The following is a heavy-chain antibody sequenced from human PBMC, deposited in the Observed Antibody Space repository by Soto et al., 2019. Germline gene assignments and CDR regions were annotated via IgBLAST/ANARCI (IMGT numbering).Heavy chain of an antibody. V-gene: IGHV1-2*04. D-gene: IGHD6-13*01. J-gene: IGHJ4*02. CDR3: ARDQGNSSSWPIDF. CDR2: INPKTGGT. CDR1: GYIFSDYY. Sequence: ASVTVSCQPSGYIFSDYYIHWVRQALGQGLEWMGYINPKTGGTTYAQKFQGWVTMTRDTSVSTAYIDLSSLKFNDTAVYYCARDQGNSSSWPIDFWGQGTVVTVPQ.